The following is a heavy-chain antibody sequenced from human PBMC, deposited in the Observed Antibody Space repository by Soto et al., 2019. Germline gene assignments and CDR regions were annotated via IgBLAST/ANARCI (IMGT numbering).Heavy chain of an antibody. CDR3: AKERVVSIFVLIVTDGMDV. V-gene: IGHV1-3*01. CDR1: GNTFTNKT. Sequence: QVPLVQSGAEVRTPGASVKVSCKAPGNTFTNKTLHWVRQAPGQRLEWLGRINAGNGETKYSQIFQGRVIITRDTSATTVYMALTSLRSEDTAVYYCAKERVVSIFVLIVTDGMDVWGQGTTVTVSS. CDR2: INAGNGET. D-gene: IGHD3-3*01. J-gene: IGHJ6*02.